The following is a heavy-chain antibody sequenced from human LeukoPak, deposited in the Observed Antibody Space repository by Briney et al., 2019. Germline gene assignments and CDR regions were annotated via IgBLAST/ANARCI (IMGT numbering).Heavy chain of an antibody. V-gene: IGHV1-69*10. D-gene: IGHD3-22*01. CDR1: GGTFSSYA. Sequence: GASVKVSSKASGGTFSSYALSWVRQAPGQGLEWIGGITPILGIANYAQDLQGRVTITADKSTNTAYMELSSLRSEDTAVYYCASQDSSGYYLIDYWGQGTLVTVSS. CDR2: ITPILGIA. CDR3: ASQDSSGYYLIDY. J-gene: IGHJ4*02.